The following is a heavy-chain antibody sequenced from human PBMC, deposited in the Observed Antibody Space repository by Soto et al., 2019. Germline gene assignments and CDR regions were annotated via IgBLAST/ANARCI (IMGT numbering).Heavy chain of an antibody. CDR3: ARTQIQLGTSPFEY. V-gene: IGHV4-39*02. D-gene: IGHD1-1*01. Sequence: SETLSLTCTVSGGSISSNSYYWGWIRQPPGKGLEWIGSIFYSGSTYDNPSLKSRVTISVDTPKNHFALKLTSVTAADTAVYYCARTQIQLGTSPFEYWGQGILVTVSS. CDR1: GGSISSNSYY. CDR2: IFYSGST. J-gene: IGHJ4*02.